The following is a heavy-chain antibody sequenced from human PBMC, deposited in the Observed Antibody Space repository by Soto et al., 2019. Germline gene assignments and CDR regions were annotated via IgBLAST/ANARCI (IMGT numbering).Heavy chain of an antibody. D-gene: IGHD6-6*01. J-gene: IGHJ4*02. Sequence: HPWGSLRLSCAASGFTFSSYAMHWVRQGPGKGLEWVAVISYDVSNKYYADSVKGRFTISRDNSKNTLYLQMNSLRAEDTAVYYCARDGLAVYIRSSSYPECWCQGNMVTVSS. CDR2: ISYDVSNK. CDR3: ARDGLAVYIRSSSYPEC. V-gene: IGHV3-30-3*01. CDR1: GFTFSSYA.